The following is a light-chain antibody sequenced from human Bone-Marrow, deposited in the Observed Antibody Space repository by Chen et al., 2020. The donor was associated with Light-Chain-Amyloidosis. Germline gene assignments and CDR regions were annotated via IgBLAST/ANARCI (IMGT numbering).Light chain of an antibody. CDR3: QVWDRSSDRPV. CDR1: IIGSTS. CDR2: DDS. Sequence: SYVLTQPSSVSGAPGQTATLACGGNIIGSTSVHWYQQTPGQAPLLVVYDDSDRPSVIPERLSGSNSGNTATLTISRVEAGDEADYYCQVWDRSSDRPVFGGGTKLTVL. J-gene: IGLJ3*02. V-gene: IGLV3-21*02.